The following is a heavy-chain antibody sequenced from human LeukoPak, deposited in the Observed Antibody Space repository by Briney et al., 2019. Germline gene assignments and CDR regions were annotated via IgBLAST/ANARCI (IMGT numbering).Heavy chain of an antibody. CDR3: ARDSRGVHDAFDI. CDR1: GGSISSYY. V-gene: IGHV4-59*01. D-gene: IGHD3-10*01. J-gene: IGHJ3*02. Sequence: PSETLSLTCTVSGGSISSYYWSWIRQPPGKGLEWIGYIYYSGSTNYNPSLKSRVTISVDTSKNQFSLKLSSVTAADTAVYYCARDSRGVHDAFDIWGQGTMVTVSS. CDR2: IYYSGST.